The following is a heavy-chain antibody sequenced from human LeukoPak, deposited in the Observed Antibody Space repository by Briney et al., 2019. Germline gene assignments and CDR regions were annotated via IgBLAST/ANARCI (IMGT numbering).Heavy chain of an antibody. CDR3: ARASYSGYGFDY. Sequence: GGSLRLSCAASGFTVSSNYMSWVRQAPGKGLEGGSVIYSGGSTYYADSVKGRFTISRDNSKNTLYLQMNSLRAEDTAVYYCARASYSGYGFDYWGQGTLVTVSS. CDR1: GFTVSSNY. V-gene: IGHV3-66*01. J-gene: IGHJ4*02. D-gene: IGHD5-12*01. CDR2: IYSGGST.